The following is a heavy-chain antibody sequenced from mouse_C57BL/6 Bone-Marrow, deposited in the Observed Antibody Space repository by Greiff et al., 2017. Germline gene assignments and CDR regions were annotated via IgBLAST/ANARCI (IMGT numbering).Heavy chain of an antibody. Sequence: VQLQQPGAELVKPGASVKLSCKASGYTFTSYWMQWVKQRPGQGLEWIGEIVPSDSYTNYNQKFKGKATLTVDTSSSTAYMQLSSRTSEDSAVYYCARWGYDAMDYWGQGTSVTVSS. D-gene: IGHD3-1*01. CDR3: ARWGYDAMDY. V-gene: IGHV1-50*01. CDR1: GYTFTSYW. CDR2: IVPSDSYT. J-gene: IGHJ4*01.